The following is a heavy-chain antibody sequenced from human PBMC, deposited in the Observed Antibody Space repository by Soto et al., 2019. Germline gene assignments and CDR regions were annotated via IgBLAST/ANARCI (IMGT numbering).Heavy chain of an antibody. V-gene: IGHV3-7*03. CDR1: GFTFSSYW. CDR3: ARDHQPRGWYYDSSGCFEY. D-gene: IGHD3-22*01. CDR2: IKQDGSEK. Sequence: LRLSCVVSGFTFSSYWMSWVRQSPGKGLEWVASIKQDGSEKYYVDSVKGRFTISRDNAKSSLYLQMNSLRAEDTAVYYCARDHQPRGWYYDSSGCFEYWGQGTQVTVS. J-gene: IGHJ4*02.